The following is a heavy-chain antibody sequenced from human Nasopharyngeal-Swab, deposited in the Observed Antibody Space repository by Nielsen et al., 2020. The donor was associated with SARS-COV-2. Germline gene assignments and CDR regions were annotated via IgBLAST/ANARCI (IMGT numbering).Heavy chain of an antibody. CDR3: AKDLPYYDILTGYYSYYYGMDV. CDR1: GSTFSSYA. Sequence: GGSLRLSCAASGSTFSSYAMSWVRQAPGKGLEWVSAISGSGGSTYYADSVKGRFTISRDNSKNTLYLQMNSLRAEDTAVYYCAKDLPYYDILTGYYSYYYGMDVWGQGTTVTVSS. D-gene: IGHD3-9*01. V-gene: IGHV3-23*01. CDR2: ISGSGGST. J-gene: IGHJ6*02.